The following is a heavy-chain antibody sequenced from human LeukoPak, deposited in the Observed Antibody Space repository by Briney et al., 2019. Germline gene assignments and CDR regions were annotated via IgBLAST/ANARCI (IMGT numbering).Heavy chain of an antibody. Sequence: SVKVSCKASGGTFSSYAISWVRQAPGQGLEWMGGIIPIFGTANYAQKFQGRVTITADESTSTAYMELSSLRSEDTAVYYCARDSRAYYNFWSGPYYFDYWGQGTLVTVSS. CDR1: GGTFSSYA. CDR2: IIPIFGTA. V-gene: IGHV1-69*13. J-gene: IGHJ4*02. D-gene: IGHD3-3*01. CDR3: ARDSRAYYNFWSGPYYFDY.